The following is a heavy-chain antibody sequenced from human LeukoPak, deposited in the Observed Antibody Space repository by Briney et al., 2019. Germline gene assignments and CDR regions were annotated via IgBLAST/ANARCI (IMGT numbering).Heavy chain of an antibody. CDR1: GFTFDDYG. J-gene: IGHJ4*02. D-gene: IGHD2-21*02. Sequence: GGSLRLSCAASGFTFDDYGMSWVRHAPGKGLEWVSGINWNGGSTVYADSVKGRFTISRDNAKNSLYLQMNSLRAEDTALYYCARDGGYCGGDCYWDYWGQGTLVTVSS. V-gene: IGHV3-20*04. CDR2: INWNGGST. CDR3: ARDGGYCGGDCYWDY.